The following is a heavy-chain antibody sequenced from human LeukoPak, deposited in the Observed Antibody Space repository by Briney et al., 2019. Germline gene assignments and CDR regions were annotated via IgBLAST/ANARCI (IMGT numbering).Heavy chain of an antibody. CDR3: AKDQRVLLWFGELLD. CDR1: GFTFRAFG. CDR2: ISYDGSNK. J-gene: IGHJ4*02. V-gene: IGHV3-30*18. Sequence: GGSLRLSCEASGFTFRAFGMHWVRQAPGKGLEWVAVISYDGSNKYYADSVKGRFTISRDNSKNTLYLQMNSLRAEDTAVYYCAKDQRVLLWFGELLDWGQGTLVTVSS. D-gene: IGHD3-10*01.